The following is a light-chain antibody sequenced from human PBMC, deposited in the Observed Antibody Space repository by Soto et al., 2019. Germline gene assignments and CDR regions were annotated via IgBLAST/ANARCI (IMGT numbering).Light chain of an antibody. CDR1: QSVSSNS. Sequence: EIVLTQSPGTLSVSPGERATLSCRASQSVSSNSLVWYQQKPGQAPRLLIYGASIRATGIPDRFSGSGSGTDFTLTISRLEPEDFGVCYCQHYGSTPPMYTFGQGTKLEIK. J-gene: IGKJ2*01. CDR2: GAS. V-gene: IGKV3-20*01. CDR3: QHYGSTPPMYT.